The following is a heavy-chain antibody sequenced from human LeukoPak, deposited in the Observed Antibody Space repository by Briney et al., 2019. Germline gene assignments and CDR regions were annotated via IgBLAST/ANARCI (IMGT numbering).Heavy chain of an antibody. CDR1: GFTFSSYG. V-gene: IGHV3-30*18. D-gene: IGHD6-13*01. CDR2: ISYDGSNK. CDR3: AKLAAEYYYYYYYMDV. Sequence: PGRSLRLSCAASGFTFSSYGMHWVRQAPGKGLEWVAVISYDGSNKYYADSVKGRFTISRDNSKNTLYLQMNSLRAEDTAVYYCAKLAAEYYYYYYYMDVWGKGTTVTVSS. J-gene: IGHJ6*03.